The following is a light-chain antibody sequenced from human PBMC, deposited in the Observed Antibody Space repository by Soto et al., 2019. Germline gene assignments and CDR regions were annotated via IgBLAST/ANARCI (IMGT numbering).Light chain of an antibody. CDR1: QSVSRNY. CDR2: DAS. V-gene: IGKV3-20*01. Sequence: EIVSTQSPGTLSLSPGERATLSCRASQSVSRNYLAWFQKKPGQAPRLLIYDASTRATGIPDKLGGSGSGTDFTLTISRLEPEDFAVYFCQQYFTSPITFGQGTRLEIK. J-gene: IGKJ5*01. CDR3: QQYFTSPIT.